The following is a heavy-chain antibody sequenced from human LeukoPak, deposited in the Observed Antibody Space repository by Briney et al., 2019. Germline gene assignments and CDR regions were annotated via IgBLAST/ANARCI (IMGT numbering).Heavy chain of an antibody. D-gene: IGHD2-21*02. CDR3: ARGRDWNYYMDV. J-gene: IGHJ6*03. CDR2: ISGSGSTI. Sequence: KAGGSLRLSCAASGFTFSDYYMNWVRQAPGKGLEWVSYISGSGSTIDYADSVKGRFTISRDNAKNSLSLRMNSLRAEDTAVYYCARGRDWNYYMDVWGKGTTVTVSS. CDR1: GFTFSDYY. V-gene: IGHV3-11*01.